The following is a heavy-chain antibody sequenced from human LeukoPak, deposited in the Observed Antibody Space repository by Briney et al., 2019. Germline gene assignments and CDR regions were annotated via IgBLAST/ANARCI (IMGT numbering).Heavy chain of an antibody. Sequence: GASVNVSCKASGYTFTSYGISWVRQAPGQGLEWMGWISAYNGNTNYAQKFQGRVTMTTDTSTSTAYMELRSLRSDDTAVYYCARAPERLGWFDPWGQGTLVTVSS. CDR2: ISAYNGNT. CDR1: GYTFTSYG. D-gene: IGHD1-1*01. J-gene: IGHJ5*02. CDR3: ARAPERLGWFDP. V-gene: IGHV1-18*01.